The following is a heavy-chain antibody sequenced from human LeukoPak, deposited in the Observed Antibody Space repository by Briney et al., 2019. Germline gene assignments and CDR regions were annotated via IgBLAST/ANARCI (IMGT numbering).Heavy chain of an antibody. Sequence: SETLSLTCTVSGGSISSYYWSWIRQPAGKGLEWIGRIYTSGSTNYNPSLKSRVTISVDTSKNQFSLKLSSVTAADTAVYYCARADSRYGRPTYNWFDPWGQGTLVTVSS. J-gene: IGHJ5*02. CDR1: GGSISSYY. CDR2: IYTSGST. V-gene: IGHV4-4*07. CDR3: ARADSRYGRPTYNWFDP. D-gene: IGHD3-22*01.